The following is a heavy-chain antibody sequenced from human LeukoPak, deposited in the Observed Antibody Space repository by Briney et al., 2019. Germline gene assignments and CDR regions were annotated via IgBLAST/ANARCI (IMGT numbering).Heavy chain of an antibody. CDR1: GGSISSYY. CDR2: IYTSGST. CDR3: AREIGYCSSTSCYYYYYMDV. Sequence: SETLPLTCTVSGGSISSYYWSWIRQPAGKGLEWIGRIYTSGSTNYNPSLKSRVTISVDKSKNQFSLKLSSVTAADTAVYYCAREIGYCSSTSCYYYYYMDVWGKGTTVTVSS. J-gene: IGHJ6*03. V-gene: IGHV4-4*07. D-gene: IGHD2-2*01.